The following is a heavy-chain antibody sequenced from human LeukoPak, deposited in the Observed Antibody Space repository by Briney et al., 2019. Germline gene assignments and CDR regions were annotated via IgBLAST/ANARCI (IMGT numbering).Heavy chain of an antibody. J-gene: IGHJ4*02. Sequence: GGSLRVSCETSGFTFSTSAMLWVRQAPGKGLEWVTLISEDGINKYYADSVKGRFTISRDTSKSTLYLQMNSLRAEDTAVYYCAKEGCSTTSCSFDHWGQGTLVTVSS. D-gene: IGHD2-2*01. V-gene: IGHV3-30-3*01. CDR3: AKEGCSTTSCSFDH. CDR2: ISEDGINK. CDR1: GFTFSTSA.